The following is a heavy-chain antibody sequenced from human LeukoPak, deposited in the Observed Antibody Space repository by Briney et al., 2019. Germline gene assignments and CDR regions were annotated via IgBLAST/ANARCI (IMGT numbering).Heavy chain of an antibody. V-gene: IGHV3-23*01. CDR3: AKAPGFSDF. CDR1: GFTFRAYA. CDR2: ISGSSDNT. Sequence: GGSLRLSCAASGFTFRAYAMTRVRQAPGKGLEWVSTISGSSDNTFYAVSVKGRFTISRDNSKKTMYLQMNSLRADDTAVYYCAKAPGFSDFWGQGTLVTVSS. D-gene: IGHD7-27*01. J-gene: IGHJ4*02.